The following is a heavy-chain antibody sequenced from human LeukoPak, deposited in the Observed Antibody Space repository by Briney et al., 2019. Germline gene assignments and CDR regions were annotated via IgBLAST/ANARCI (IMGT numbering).Heavy chain of an antibody. J-gene: IGHJ4*02. V-gene: IGHV3-21*01. CDR3: ADSSSWYERVDY. CDR1: GFTFSSYS. Sequence: GGSLRLSCAASGFTFSSYSMNWVRQAPGKGLEWVSSISSSSSYIYYADSVKGRFTISRDNAKNSLYLQMNSLRAEDTAVYYCADSSSWYERVDYWGQGTLVTVSS. D-gene: IGHD6-13*01. CDR2: ISSSSSYI.